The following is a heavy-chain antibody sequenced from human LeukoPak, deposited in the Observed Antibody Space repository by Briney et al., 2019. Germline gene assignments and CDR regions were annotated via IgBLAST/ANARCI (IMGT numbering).Heavy chain of an antibody. CDR1: GFTFSSDS. V-gene: IGHV3-48*01. J-gene: IGHJ4*02. Sequence: PGGSLRLSCAASGFTFSSDSMNWVRQAPGKGLEWVSYISSSSSTIYYADSVKGRFTISRDNAKNSLYLQMNSLRAEDTAVYYCARANPELERRSIDFDYWGQGTLVTVSS. D-gene: IGHD1-1*01. CDR2: ISSSSSTI. CDR3: ARANPELERRSIDFDY.